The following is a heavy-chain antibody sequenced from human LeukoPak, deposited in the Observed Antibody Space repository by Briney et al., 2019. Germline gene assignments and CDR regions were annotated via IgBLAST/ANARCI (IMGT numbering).Heavy chain of an antibody. D-gene: IGHD2-2*01. Sequence: SQTLSLTCTVSSGSISSGDYYWSWIRQPPGKGLEWIGYIYYSGSTYYNPSLKSRVTISVDTSKNQFSLKLSSVTAADTAVYYCARENCSSTSCYPDYWGQGTLVTVSS. CDR1: SGSISSGDYY. CDR2: IYYSGST. J-gene: IGHJ4*02. CDR3: ARENCSSTSCYPDY. V-gene: IGHV4-30-4*08.